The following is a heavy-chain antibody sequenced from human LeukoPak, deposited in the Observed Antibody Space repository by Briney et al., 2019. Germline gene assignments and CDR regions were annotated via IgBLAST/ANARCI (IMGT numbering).Heavy chain of an antibody. J-gene: IGHJ4*02. CDR2: ISGSGVTT. CDR1: GFTFSSYA. CDR3: AKGYSSGWYFFDN. V-gene: IGHV3-23*01. Sequence: GGSLRLSCAASGFTFSSYAMSWVRQAPGKGLEWVSAISGSGVTTYYADSVKGRFTISRDDSKNTLYLQMNSLRAEDTAVYYCAKGYSSGWYFFDNWGQGILVTVSS. D-gene: IGHD6-19*01.